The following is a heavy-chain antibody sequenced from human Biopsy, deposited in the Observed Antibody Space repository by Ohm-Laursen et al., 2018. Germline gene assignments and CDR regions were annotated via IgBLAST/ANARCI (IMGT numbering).Heavy chain of an antibody. Sequence: ASVKVSCKASGYTFSGYYMHWVRQAPGQGLEWMGWINPDSGVTNYAQKFQGRVTMTRDTSISTAYMELSRLGSDDTAVYYCVRDKYRSWNYFDNWGQGSLVTVSS. J-gene: IGHJ4*02. CDR1: GYTFSGYY. CDR2: INPDSGVT. V-gene: IGHV1-2*02. D-gene: IGHD6-19*01. CDR3: VRDKYRSWNYFDN.